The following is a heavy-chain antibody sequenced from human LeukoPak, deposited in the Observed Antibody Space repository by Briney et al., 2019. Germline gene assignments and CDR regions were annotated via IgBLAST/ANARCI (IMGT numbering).Heavy chain of an antibody. D-gene: IGHD1-26*01. CDR3: AKSVPAGGIFDI. CDR1: GFTFRGYW. CDR2: ISGSGGST. V-gene: IGHV3-23*01. Sequence: RSGGSLRLSCAASGFTFRGYWMSWVRQAPGKGLEWVSAISGSGGSTYYADSVKGRFTISRDNSKNTLYLQMNSLRAEDTAVYYCAKSVPAGGIFDIWGQGTMVTVSS. J-gene: IGHJ3*02.